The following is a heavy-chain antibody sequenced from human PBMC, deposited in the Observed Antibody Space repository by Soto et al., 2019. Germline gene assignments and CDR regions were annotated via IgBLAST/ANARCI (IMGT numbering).Heavy chain of an antibody. V-gene: IGHV4-39*01. J-gene: IGHJ4*02. CDR2: IYYSGST. CDR1: GGSISSSSYY. D-gene: IGHD3-3*01. Sequence: QLQLQESGPGLVKPSETLSLTCTVSGGSISSSSYYWGWIRQPPGKGLEWIGSIYYSGSTYYNPSLKSRVTISVDTSKNQFSLKLSSVTAADTAVYYCASPLRFLDLFDYWGQGTLVTVSS. CDR3: ASPLRFLDLFDY.